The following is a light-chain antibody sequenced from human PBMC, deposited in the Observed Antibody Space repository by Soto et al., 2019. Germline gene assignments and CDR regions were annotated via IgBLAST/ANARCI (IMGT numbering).Light chain of an antibody. CDR1: HSISTN. CDR3: QQYNSWPT. Sequence: EIIMTQSPATLSVSPGEGATLSCRTSHSISTNLAWYQHKRGQSPRLLVYGASTRATGVPARFSGSGSGAEFPLISSSLQSEDSADYYCQQYNSWPTFGGGTKVEIK. J-gene: IGKJ4*01. V-gene: IGKV3-15*01. CDR2: GAS.